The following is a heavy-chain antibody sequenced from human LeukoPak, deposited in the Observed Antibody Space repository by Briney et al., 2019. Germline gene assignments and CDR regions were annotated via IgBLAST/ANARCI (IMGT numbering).Heavy chain of an antibody. CDR1: AGSITNYY. CDR3: ARASGGSPAEYYFDY. Sequence: SETLSLTCTVSAGSITNYYWSWIRQPPGKGLEWIGYIYYSGSTNYNPSPKSRVAISLDKSSNQFSLRLTSVTAADTAVYYCARASGGSPAEYYFDYWGQGTLVTVSS. V-gene: IGHV4-59*12. CDR2: IYYSGST. J-gene: IGHJ4*02. D-gene: IGHD2-15*01.